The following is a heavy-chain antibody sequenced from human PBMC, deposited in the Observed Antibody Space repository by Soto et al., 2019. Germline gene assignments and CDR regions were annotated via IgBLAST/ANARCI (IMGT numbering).Heavy chain of an antibody. J-gene: IGHJ6*03. CDR1: GASLNNYY. V-gene: IGHV4-59*12. CDR2: IYYSGST. Sequence: SETLSLTCTVSGASLNNYYWTWNRQPPGKGLEWIGYIYYSGSTSYNPSLKNRVTISVDTSKNQFSLKLSSVTAADTAVYYCARFSRQGYYYYYMDVWGKGTTVTVSS. CDR3: ARFSRQGYYYYYMDV.